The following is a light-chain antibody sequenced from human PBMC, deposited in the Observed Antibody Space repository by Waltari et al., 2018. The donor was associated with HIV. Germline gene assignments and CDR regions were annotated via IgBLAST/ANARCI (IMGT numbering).Light chain of an antibody. CDR1: SGHSSYA. J-gene: IGLJ2*01. V-gene: IGLV4-69*01. Sequence: QLVLTQSPSASASLGASVKLTCTLSSGHSSYAIAWHQKQAEKGPRYLMKVNSDGSHNKGDGIPDRFSGSSSGAERYLTISSLQSEDEADYYCQTWATGIQVFGGGTKVTVL. CDR3: QTWATGIQV. CDR2: VNSDGSH.